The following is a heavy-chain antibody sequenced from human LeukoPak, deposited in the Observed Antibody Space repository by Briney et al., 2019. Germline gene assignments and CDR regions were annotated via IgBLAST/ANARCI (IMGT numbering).Heavy chain of an antibody. CDR1: GGSISGSSYY. V-gene: IGHV4-39*01. CDR2: IYYSGST. CDR3: ARRAWELYFDY. J-gene: IGHJ4*02. Sequence: PSETLSLTCTVSGGSISGSSYYWGWIRQPPGKGLEWIGSIYYSGSTYYNPSLKSRVTISVDTSKNQFSLKLSSVTAADTAVYYCARRAWELYFDYWGQGTLVTVSS. D-gene: IGHD1-26*01.